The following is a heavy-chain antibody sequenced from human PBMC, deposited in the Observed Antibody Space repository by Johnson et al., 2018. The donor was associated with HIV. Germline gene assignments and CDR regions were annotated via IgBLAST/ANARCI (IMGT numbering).Heavy chain of an antibody. D-gene: IGHD3-22*01. CDR1: GFTFSSYG. J-gene: IGHJ3*02. CDR3: ASVPMIVVLDGAFDI. Sequence: VQLVESGGGVVQPGGSLRLSCAASGFTFSSYGMHWVRQAPGKGLEWVAFIRYDGSNKYYADSVKGRFTISRDNSKNTLYLQMNSLRAEDTAVYYCASVPMIVVLDGAFDIWGQGTMVTVSS. CDR2: IRYDGSNK. V-gene: IGHV3-30*02.